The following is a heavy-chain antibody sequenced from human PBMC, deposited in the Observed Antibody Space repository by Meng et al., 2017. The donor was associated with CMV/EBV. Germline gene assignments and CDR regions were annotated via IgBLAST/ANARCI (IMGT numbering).Heavy chain of an antibody. CDR3: ARDRVVRIVGATTDWFDP. J-gene: IGHJ5*02. CDR1: GYTFTGYY. V-gene: IGHV1-2*02. CDR2: IHPNSGGT. D-gene: IGHD1-26*01. Sequence: ASVKVSCKASGYTFTGYYMHWVRQAPGQGLEWMGWIHPNSGGTNYAQKFQGRVTMTRDTSISTAYMELSRPRSDDTAVYYCARDRVVRIVGATTDWFDPWGQGTLVTVSS.